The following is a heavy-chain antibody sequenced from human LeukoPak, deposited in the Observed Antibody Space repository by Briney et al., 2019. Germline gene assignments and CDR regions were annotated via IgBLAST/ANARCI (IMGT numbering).Heavy chain of an antibody. CDR2: INHSGST. CDR1: GGSFSGYY. CDR3: ARGAEYYAIWRGYAGYSDY. V-gene: IGHV4-34*01. D-gene: IGHD3-3*01. Sequence: SETLSLTCAVYGGSFSGYYWNWIRQPPGKGLEWIGEINHSGSTNYNPSLKSRVTISLDRSKKKFSLKLTSVTAADTAVYFCARGAEYYAIWRGYAGYSDYWGQGISVTVSS. J-gene: IGHJ4*02.